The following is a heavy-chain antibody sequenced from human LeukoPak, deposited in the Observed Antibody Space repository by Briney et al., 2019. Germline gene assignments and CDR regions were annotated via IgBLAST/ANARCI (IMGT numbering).Heavy chain of an antibody. Sequence: PGGSLRLSCAASGFTFHYYGMQWVRQAPGKGLEWVAFIKFDGRITYYADSVKGRFTISRDNSKNTVLLQMNSLRVEDAGVYYCANPVHKYGGFSPPDIWGQGTLVAVSS. CDR2: IKFDGRIT. CDR1: GFTFHYYG. V-gene: IGHV3-30*02. J-gene: IGHJ4*02. CDR3: ANPVHKYGGFSPPDI. D-gene: IGHD4-23*01.